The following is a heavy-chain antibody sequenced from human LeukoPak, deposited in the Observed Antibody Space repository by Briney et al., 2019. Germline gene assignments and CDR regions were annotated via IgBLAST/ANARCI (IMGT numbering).Heavy chain of an antibody. V-gene: IGHV3-33*01. CDR1: GFTFSNYD. D-gene: IGHD1-1*01. CDR3: ARDQGGTYSDY. Sequence: GGSLRLSRAASGFTFSNYDMHWVRQAPGKGLERVSLIWYDGSDKYYADSVKGRFTISRDNSKNTLYLQMNTLRAEDTAVYYCARDQGGTYSDYWGQGTLVTVSS. J-gene: IGHJ4*02. CDR2: IWYDGSDK.